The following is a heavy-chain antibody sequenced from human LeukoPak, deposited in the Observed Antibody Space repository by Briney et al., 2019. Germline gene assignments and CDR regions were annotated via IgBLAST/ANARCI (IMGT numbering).Heavy chain of an antibody. CDR2: IYHSGST. Sequence: PSETLSLTCTVSGGSISSGGYYWSWIRQPPGKGLEWIGYIYHSGSTYYNPSLKSRVTISVDTSKNQFSLKLSSVTAADTAVYYCAREGGTDSFCGGDCYSNWFDPWGQGTLVTVSS. D-gene: IGHD2-21*02. J-gene: IGHJ5*02. CDR3: AREGGTDSFCGGDCYSNWFDP. V-gene: IGHV4-30-2*01. CDR1: GGSISSGGYY.